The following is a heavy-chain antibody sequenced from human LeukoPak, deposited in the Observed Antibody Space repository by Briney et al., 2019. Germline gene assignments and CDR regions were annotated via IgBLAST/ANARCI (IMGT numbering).Heavy chain of an antibody. J-gene: IGHJ4*02. CDR1: GYSFTSYW. CDR3: ARHSQWVIVDELL. CDR2: IDPSDSYT. Sequence: PGASLKISCKGSGYSFTSYWISWVRQMPGKGLEWMGRIDPSDSYTNYSPSFQGHVTISADKSLTTAYLQWSSLEASDTAMYYCARHSQWVIVDELLWGQGTLVTVSS. D-gene: IGHD6-19*01. V-gene: IGHV5-10-1*01.